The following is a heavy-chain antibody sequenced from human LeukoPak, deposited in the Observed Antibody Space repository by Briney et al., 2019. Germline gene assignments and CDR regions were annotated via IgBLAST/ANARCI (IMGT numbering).Heavy chain of an antibody. V-gene: IGHV3-30*03. D-gene: IGHD3-3*01. CDR3: ARTYTVFGAMDV. CDR1: GFTFSDYG. J-gene: IGHJ6*04. CDR2: TSYDGSDE. Sequence: GGSLRLSCVASGFTFSDYGMHWVRQAPGKGLGWVAATSYDGSDEYYVDSVKGRFTISRDNSKNTLYLEMKSLSSEDAAIYYCARTYTVFGAMDVWGKGTTVTVSA.